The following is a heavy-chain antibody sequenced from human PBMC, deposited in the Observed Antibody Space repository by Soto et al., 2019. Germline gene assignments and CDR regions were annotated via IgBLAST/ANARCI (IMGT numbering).Heavy chain of an antibody. Sequence: QVQLVQSGAEVKEPGDSVRVSCEASGYTFTAYYIHWVRQGPGQGLEWMGWINPKFGDTTYAQDFQGRVSMTRDMSISTVYMELSRLTSDDTAIYYCARNMDYYYGPGSGNGHGFWGQGTTVTVFS. CDR1: GYTFTAYY. CDR2: INPKFGDT. CDR3: ARNMDYYYGPGSGNGHGF. V-gene: IGHV1-2*02. D-gene: IGHD3-10*01. J-gene: IGHJ6*02.